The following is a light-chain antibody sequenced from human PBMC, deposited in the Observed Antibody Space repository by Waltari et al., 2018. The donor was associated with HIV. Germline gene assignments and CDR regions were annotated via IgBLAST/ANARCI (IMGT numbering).Light chain of an antibody. CDR3: QVWDTFSEHRV. J-gene: IGLJ3*02. CDR2: HDS. CDR1: NIGSKS. Sequence: YELTQAPSVSVAPGQTARIICEGNNIGSKSVHWYQQKAGQAPPVVVHHDSDRPSEIPARFSGSNSENTATLTISGVEAGDEADYYCQVWDTFSEHRVFGGGTKLTVL. V-gene: IGLV3-21*02.